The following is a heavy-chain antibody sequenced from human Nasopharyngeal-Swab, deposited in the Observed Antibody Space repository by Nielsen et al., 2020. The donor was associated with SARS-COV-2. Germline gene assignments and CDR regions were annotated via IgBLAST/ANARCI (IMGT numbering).Heavy chain of an antibody. V-gene: IGHV2-70*01. J-gene: IGHJ6*02. CDR2: INWDDHK. D-gene: IGHD3-10*01. CDR3: ARMYSTGYYYYGMDV. CDR1: GFPLSASGMC. Sequence: SGPTLVKPTPTLTLTCTFSGFPLSASGMCVTWIRQTSGKALEWLALINWDDHKYYSTSLRTRLNISKDTSKNQVVLTMTNMDPVDTGTYYCARMYSTGYYYYGMDVWGQGTTVTVSS.